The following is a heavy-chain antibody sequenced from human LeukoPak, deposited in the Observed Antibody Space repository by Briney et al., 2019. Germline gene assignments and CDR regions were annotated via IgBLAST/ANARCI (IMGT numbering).Heavy chain of an antibody. J-gene: IGHJ6*02. V-gene: IGHV4-59*01. D-gene: IGHD5-18*01. CDR1: DGSISGYY. CDR3: AVGRGYSYGPNYYGMDV. CDR2: IYYSGST. Sequence: SETLSLTCTVSDGSISGYYWSWIRQPPGKGLEWIGYIYYSGSTNYNPSLKSRVTISVDTSKNQFSLKLSSVTAADTAVYYCAVGRGYSYGPNYYGMDVWGQGTTVTVSS.